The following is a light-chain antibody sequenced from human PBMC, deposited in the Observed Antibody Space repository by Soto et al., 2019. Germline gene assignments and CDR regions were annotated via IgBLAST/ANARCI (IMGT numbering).Light chain of an antibody. Sequence: QSILTQPPSASETPGQRVTISCSGSSSNIGSNSVYWYKQVTGTAPTLLIFNDNQRPSGVSDRFSGSKSGTSASLAISGLRSEDEADYYCAAWDDSRNGRVVFGGGTKLTVL. J-gene: IGLJ2*01. CDR2: NDN. CDR1: SSNIGSNS. CDR3: AAWDDSRNGRVV. V-gene: IGLV1-47*01.